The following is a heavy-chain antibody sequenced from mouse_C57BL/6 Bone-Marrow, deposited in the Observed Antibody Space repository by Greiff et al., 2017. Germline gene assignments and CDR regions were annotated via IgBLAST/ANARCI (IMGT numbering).Heavy chain of an antibody. Sequence: DVQLLQSGAGLVQPGASLKLSCESYDYAFPSHDMSWVRKTPGKRLELVADINRDGGSTNYTDTMERRFIISGDNTKTTLYLQMSRLRSEDTALYYCARRQLRPLYWGQGTTLTVSS. CDR3: ARRQLRPLY. CDR1: DYAFPSHD. CDR2: INRDGGST. V-gene: IGHV5-2*01. J-gene: IGHJ2*01. D-gene: IGHD3-2*02.